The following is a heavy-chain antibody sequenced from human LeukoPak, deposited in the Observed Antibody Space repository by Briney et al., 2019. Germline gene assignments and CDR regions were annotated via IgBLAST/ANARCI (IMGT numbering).Heavy chain of an antibody. J-gene: IGHJ5*02. Sequence: PGGSLRLSCAASGFTFSDYYMSWIRQAPGKGLECVSHISSSGSTTNYADSVKGRFTISRDNAKNSLYLQMSSLRAEDTAVYYCAKMGYYGDLSRFDPWGQGTLVTVSS. D-gene: IGHD4-17*01. CDR3: AKMGYYGDLSRFDP. V-gene: IGHV3-11*01. CDR1: GFTFSDYY. CDR2: ISSSGSTT.